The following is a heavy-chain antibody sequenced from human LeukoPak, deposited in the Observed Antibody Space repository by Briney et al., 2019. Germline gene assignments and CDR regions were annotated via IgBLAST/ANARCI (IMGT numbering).Heavy chain of an antibody. CDR3: ARGAIAVARGYPSDY. V-gene: IGHV1-2*02. CDR1: GYTFTGYY. J-gene: IGHJ4*02. CDR2: INPNSGGT. D-gene: IGHD6-19*01. Sequence: ASVKVSCKASGYTFTGYYMHWVRQAPGQGLEWMGWINPNSGGTNYAQKFQGRVTMTRDTSISTAYMELSRLRSDDTAVYYCARGAIAVARGYPSDYWGQGTLVTVSS.